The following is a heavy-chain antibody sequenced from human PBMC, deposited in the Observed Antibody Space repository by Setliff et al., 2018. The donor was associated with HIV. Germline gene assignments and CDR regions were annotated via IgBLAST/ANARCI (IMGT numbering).Heavy chain of an antibody. CDR2: ITGGGDKI. Sequence: GGSLRLSCAASGFTFSNSGMTWVRQSPGKGLQWLTAITGGGDKIDYINSVKGRFTISRDNSKNMLYLEMTSLRAEDTAVYYCARFANYYHTSGYGWFDPWGQGTLVTVSS. J-gene: IGHJ5*02. CDR1: GFTFSNSG. CDR3: ARFANYYHTSGYGWFDP. D-gene: IGHD3-22*01. V-gene: IGHV3-23*01.